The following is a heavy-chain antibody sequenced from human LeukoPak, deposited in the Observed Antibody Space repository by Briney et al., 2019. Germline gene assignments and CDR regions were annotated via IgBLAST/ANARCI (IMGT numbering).Heavy chain of an antibody. CDR2: ISYDGSNK. CDR3: ARDMRYCSSTSCQIDAFDI. CDR1: GFTFSDYY. V-gene: IGHV3-30-3*01. Sequence: GGSLRLSCAASGFTFSDYYISWIRQAPGKGLEWVAVISYDGSNKYYADSVKGRFTISRDNSKNTLYLQMNSLRAEDTAVYYCARDMRYCSSTSCQIDAFDIWGQGTMVTVSS. J-gene: IGHJ3*02. D-gene: IGHD2-2*01.